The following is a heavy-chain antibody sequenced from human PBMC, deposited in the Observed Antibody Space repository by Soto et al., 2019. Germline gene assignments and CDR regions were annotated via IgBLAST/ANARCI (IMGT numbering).Heavy chain of an antibody. J-gene: IGHJ4*02. D-gene: IGHD3-10*01. CDR3: AKGAPTGTFFDY. CDR1: GFTFNYAW. CDR2: IRTKTDDEAT. V-gene: IGHV3-15*01. Sequence: EVQLVESGGGLVKPGESLRLSCTASGFTFNYAWMSWVRQAPGKGLEWVARIRTKTDDEATDYAAPVKGRFSVSRDDSKNKVHLQMNSLKTEDTAVYYCAKGAPTGTFFDYWGQGILVTVSS.